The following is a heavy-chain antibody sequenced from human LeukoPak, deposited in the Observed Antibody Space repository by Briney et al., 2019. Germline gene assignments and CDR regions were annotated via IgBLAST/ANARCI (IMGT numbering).Heavy chain of an antibody. CDR3: ARSSRDVDAFDI. D-gene: IGHD5-24*01. J-gene: IGHJ3*02. CDR1: GFTVSSNY. CDR2: IYSGGST. Sequence: GGSLRLSCAASGFTVSSNYMNWVRQAPGKGLEWVSVIYSGGSTYYADSVKGRFTNSKDNSKNTLYVQMNSLRAEDTAVYYCARSSRDVDAFDIWGQGTMVTVSS. V-gene: IGHV3-66*02.